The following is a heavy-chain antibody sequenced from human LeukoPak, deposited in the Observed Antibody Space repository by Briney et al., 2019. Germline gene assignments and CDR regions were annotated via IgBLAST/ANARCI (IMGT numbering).Heavy chain of an antibody. Sequence: SETLSLTCAVYGGSFSGYYWSWIRQPPGKGLGWIGEINHSGSTNYNPSLKSRVTISVDTSKNQFSLKLSSVTAADTAVYYCARRGSEMRFVRPLYYMDVWGKGTTVTISS. J-gene: IGHJ6*03. D-gene: IGHD3-16*01. CDR3: ARRGSEMRFVRPLYYMDV. V-gene: IGHV4-34*01. CDR2: INHSGST. CDR1: GGSFSGYY.